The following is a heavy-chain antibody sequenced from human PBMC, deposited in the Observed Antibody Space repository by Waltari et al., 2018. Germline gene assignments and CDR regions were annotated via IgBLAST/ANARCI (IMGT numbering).Heavy chain of an antibody. D-gene: IGHD2-15*01. CDR1: GGSISSSSYY. CDR2: IYYSGST. CDR3: ASGDCSGGSCYGYYYYYGMDV. V-gene: IGHV4-39*07. Sequence: QLQLQESGPGLAKPSETLSLTCTVYGGSISSSSYYRGRIRQPPGKGWGWIGSIYYSGSTYYNPSLKSRVTISVDTSKNQFSLKLSSVTAADTAVYYCASGDCSGGSCYGYYYYYGMDVWGQGTTVTVSS. J-gene: IGHJ6*02.